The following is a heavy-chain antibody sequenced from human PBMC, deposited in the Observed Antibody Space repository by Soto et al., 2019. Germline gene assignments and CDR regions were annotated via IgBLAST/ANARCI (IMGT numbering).Heavy chain of an antibody. J-gene: IGHJ6*02. CDR2: IYYSGST. CDR3: AREGLWFGEPHYYYYGMDV. Sequence: PSDTLSLTCTVSGDSISNYYWNWIRQPPGKGLEWIGYIYYSGSTNYNPSLKSRVTISVDTSTNQFSLKLSSVTAADTAVYYCAREGLWFGEPHYYYYGMDVWGQGTTVTVS. V-gene: IGHV4-59*01. D-gene: IGHD3-10*01. CDR1: GDSISNYY.